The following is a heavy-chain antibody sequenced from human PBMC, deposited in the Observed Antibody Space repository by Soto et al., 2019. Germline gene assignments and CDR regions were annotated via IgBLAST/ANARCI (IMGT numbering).Heavy chain of an antibody. D-gene: IGHD3-22*01. CDR3: ARAVYDSSGYYLDY. V-gene: IGHV4-30-4*01. Sequence: SETLSLTSTVSGGSISSGDYYWSWIRQPPGKGLEWIGYIYYSGSTYYNPSLKSRVTISVDTSKNQFSLKLSSVTAADTAVYYCARAVYDSSGYYLDYWGQGTLVTVSS. J-gene: IGHJ4*02. CDR1: GGSISSGDYY. CDR2: IYYSGST.